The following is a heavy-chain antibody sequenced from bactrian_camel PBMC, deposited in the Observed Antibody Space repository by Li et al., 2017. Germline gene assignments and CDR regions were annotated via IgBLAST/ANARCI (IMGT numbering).Heavy chain of an antibody. CDR1: GSIHSDAC. Sequence: HVQLVESGGGSVQAGGSLRLSCGASGSIHSDACVGWLRQAPGKEREGVAAIDSDGIASYADSVKGRFTISKDNAKNTLFLQMNSLQPEDTAMYYCAADPRPGGYCYPEVLSGYNYWGQGTQVTVS. CDR2: IDSDGIA. J-gene: IGHJ4*01. D-gene: IGHD2*01. V-gene: IGHV3S53*01. CDR3: AADPRPGGYCYPEVLSGYNY.